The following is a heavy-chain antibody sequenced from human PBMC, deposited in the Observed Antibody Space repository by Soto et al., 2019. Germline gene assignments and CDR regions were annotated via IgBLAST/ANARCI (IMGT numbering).Heavy chain of an antibody. CDR2: IYHSGST. CDR1: GGSISSGGYS. CDR3: TRVPRLRVYYDSSGYSPPFDY. D-gene: IGHD3-22*01. Sequence: SETLSLTCAVSGGSISSGGYSWSWIRQPPGKGLECIGYIYHSGSTYYNPSLKSRVTISVDRSKNQFFLKLSSVTAADTAVYYCTRVPRLRVYYDSSGYSPPFDYWGQGNLVTVS. J-gene: IGHJ4*02. V-gene: IGHV4-30-2*01.